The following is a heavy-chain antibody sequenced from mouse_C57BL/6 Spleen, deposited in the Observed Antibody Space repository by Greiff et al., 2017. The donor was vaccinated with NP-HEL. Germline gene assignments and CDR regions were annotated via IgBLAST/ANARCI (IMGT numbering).Heavy chain of an antibody. D-gene: IGHD2-5*01. CDR2: ISSGGDYI. J-gene: IGHJ2*01. V-gene: IGHV5-9-1*02. CDR1: GFTFRSYA. CDR3: TRDSSNYGDY. Sequence: EVQLVESGEGLVKPGGSLKLSCAASGFTFRSYAMSWVRQTPEKRLEWVAYISSGGDYIYYADTVKGRFTISRDNARTTLYLQMSSLKSEDTAMYYCTRDSSNYGDYWGQGTTLTVSS.